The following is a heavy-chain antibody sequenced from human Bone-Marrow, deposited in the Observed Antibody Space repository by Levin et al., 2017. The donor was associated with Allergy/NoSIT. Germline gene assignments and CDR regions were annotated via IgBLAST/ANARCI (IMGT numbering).Heavy chain of an antibody. V-gene: IGHV4-30-4*01. CDR2: IYYTGTT. Sequence: SETLSLTCTVSGGSVTSDDYYWSWIRQSPEKGLEWIGHIYYTGTTHYNPSLKSRLIISLGTSKNHFFLNLTSVTAADTAVYYCARCRHDYGTNWFDPWGQGTLVTVSS. CDR3: ARCRHDYGTNWFDP. D-gene: IGHD4-17*01. J-gene: IGHJ5*02. CDR1: GGSVTSDDYY.